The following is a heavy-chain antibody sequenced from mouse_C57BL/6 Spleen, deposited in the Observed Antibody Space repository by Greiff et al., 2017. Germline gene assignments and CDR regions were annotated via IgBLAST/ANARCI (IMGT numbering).Heavy chain of an antibody. CDR1: GFNIKDDY. CDR3: TTGYDPRGY. Sequence: EVQLQQSGAELVRPGASVKLSCTASGFNIKDDYMHWVKQRPEQGLEWIGWIDPANGDTEYASKFQGKATITADTPSNTAYLQLSSLTSEDTAVYYCTTGYDPRGYWGQGTTLTVSS. CDR2: IDPANGDT. J-gene: IGHJ2*01. V-gene: IGHV14-4*01. D-gene: IGHD2-3*01.